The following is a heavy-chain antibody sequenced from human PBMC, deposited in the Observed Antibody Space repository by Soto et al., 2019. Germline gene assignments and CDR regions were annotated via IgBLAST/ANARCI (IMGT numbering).Heavy chain of an antibody. V-gene: IGHV4-59*01. D-gene: IGHD6-13*01. CDR2: IYYSGST. J-gene: IGHJ3*02. CDR3: AISYSSSWYNAFDI. Sequence: SETLSLTCTVSGGSISSYYWSWIRQPPGKGLEWIGYIYYSGSTNYNPSLKSRVTISVDTSKNQFSLKLSSVTAADTAVYYCAISYSSSWYNAFDIWGQGTMVTVSS. CDR1: GGSISSYY.